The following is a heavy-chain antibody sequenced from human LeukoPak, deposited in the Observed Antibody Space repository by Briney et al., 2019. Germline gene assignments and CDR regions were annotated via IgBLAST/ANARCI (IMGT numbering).Heavy chain of an antibody. V-gene: IGHV4-59*01. CDR1: GGSISSYY. D-gene: IGHD1-14*01. CDR3: ARDQGTVKSRGVFDY. Sequence: SETLSLTCTVSGGSISSYYWSWIRQPPGKGLEWIGYIYYSGSTNYNPSLKSRVTISVDTSKNQFSLKLSSVTAADTAVYYCARDQGTVKSRGVFDYLGQGTLGTVSS. J-gene: IGHJ4*02. CDR2: IYYSGST.